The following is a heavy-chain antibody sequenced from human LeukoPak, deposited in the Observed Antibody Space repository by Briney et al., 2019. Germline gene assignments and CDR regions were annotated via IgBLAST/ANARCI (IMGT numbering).Heavy chain of an antibody. Sequence: GESLKISCKGSGYSFTSYWIGWVRQMPGKGLEWMGIIYPGDSDTRYSPSFQGQVTISADKSISTAYLQWSSLKASDTAMYYCARKGIAVAGLSYYYYVDVWGKGTTVTVSS. CDR1: GYSFTSYW. CDR3: ARKGIAVAGLSYYYYVDV. J-gene: IGHJ6*03. V-gene: IGHV5-51*01. D-gene: IGHD6-19*01. CDR2: IYPGDSDT.